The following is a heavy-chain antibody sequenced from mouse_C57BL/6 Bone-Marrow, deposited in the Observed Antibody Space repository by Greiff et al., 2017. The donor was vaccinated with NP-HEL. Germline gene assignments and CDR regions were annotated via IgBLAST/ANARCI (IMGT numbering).Heavy chain of an antibody. CDR2: INPYNGGT. Sequence: EVQLQQSGPVLVKPGASVKMSCKASGYTFTDYYMNWVKQSHGKSLEWIGVINPYNGGTSYNQKFKGKATLTVDKSSSTAYMELNSLTSEDSAVYYCARWGYYYGSSPFAYWGQGTLVTVSA. CDR3: ARWGYYYGSSPFAY. J-gene: IGHJ3*01. D-gene: IGHD1-1*01. V-gene: IGHV1-19*01. CDR1: GYTFTDYY.